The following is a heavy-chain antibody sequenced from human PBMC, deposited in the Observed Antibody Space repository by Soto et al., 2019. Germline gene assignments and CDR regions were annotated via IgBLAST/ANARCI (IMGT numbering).Heavy chain of an antibody. CDR2: FDPEDGET. CDR1: GYTLTELS. J-gene: IGHJ5*02. CDR3: ATGLGYCSGGRCYSGTANWFDP. D-gene: IGHD2-15*01. Sequence: ASVKVSCKVSGYTLTELSMHWVRQAPGKGLEWMGGFDPEDGETIYAQKFQGRVTMTEDTSTDTAYMELSSLRSEDTAVYYCATGLGYCSGGRCYSGTANWFDPWDQGTLVTVSS. V-gene: IGHV1-24*01.